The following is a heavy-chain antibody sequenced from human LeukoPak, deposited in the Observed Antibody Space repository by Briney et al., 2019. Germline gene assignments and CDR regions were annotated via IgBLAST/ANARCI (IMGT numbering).Heavy chain of an antibody. Sequence: PSGTLSLTCAVYGGSFSGYYWSWIRQPPGKGLEWIGEINHSGSTNYNPSLKSRVTISVDTSKNQFSLKLSSVTAADTAVYYCARESAGSRLKGSFDYWGQGTLVTVSS. D-gene: IGHD1-26*01. V-gene: IGHV4-34*01. CDR2: INHSGST. CDR3: ARESAGSRLKGSFDY. J-gene: IGHJ4*02. CDR1: GGSFSGYY.